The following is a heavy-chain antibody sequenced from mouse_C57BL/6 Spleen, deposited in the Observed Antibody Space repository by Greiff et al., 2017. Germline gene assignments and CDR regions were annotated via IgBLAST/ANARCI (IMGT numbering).Heavy chain of an antibody. V-gene: IGHV1-64*01. D-gene: IGHD1-1*01. Sequence: QVQLQQPGAELVKPGASVKLSCTASGYTFTSYWMHWVKQTPGQGLEWIGMIHPNSGGTNYNEKFKSKVTLTVDKSSSTAYMQLSSLTSEDSAVYYCARAYYYGSSLYAMDYWGQGTSVTVSS. J-gene: IGHJ4*01. CDR2: IHPNSGGT. CDR3: ARAYYYGSSLYAMDY. CDR1: GYTFTSYW.